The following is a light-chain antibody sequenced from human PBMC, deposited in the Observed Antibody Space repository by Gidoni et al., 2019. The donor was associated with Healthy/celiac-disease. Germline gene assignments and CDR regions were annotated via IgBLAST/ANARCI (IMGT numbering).Light chain of an antibody. Sequence: QSVLTQPPSVSGPPGHRVPISCTGRRPNIGAGYDVHWYQQLPRTAPKLLIYGNSNRPSGVPDRFSGSKSGTAAALASTGLQAEDEADYYCQSYDSSLGGWDVVFGGGTKLTVL. V-gene: IGLV1-40*01. CDR1: RPNIGAGYD. CDR3: QSYDSSLGGWDVV. J-gene: IGLJ2*01. CDR2: GNS.